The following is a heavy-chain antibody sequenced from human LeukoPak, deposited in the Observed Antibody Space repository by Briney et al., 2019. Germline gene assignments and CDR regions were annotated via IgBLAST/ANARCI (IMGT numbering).Heavy chain of an antibody. V-gene: IGHV3-7*03. CDR3: ARDRSTMVRGVIGFRSDP. CDR1: GFTFSSYW. Sequence: GGSLRLSCAASGFTFSSYWMSWVRQAPGKGLEWVANIKQDGSEKYYVDSVKGRFTISRDNAKNSLYLQMNSLRVEDTAVYYCARDRSTMVRGVIGFRSDPWGQGTLVTVSS. J-gene: IGHJ5*02. D-gene: IGHD3-10*01. CDR2: IKQDGSEK.